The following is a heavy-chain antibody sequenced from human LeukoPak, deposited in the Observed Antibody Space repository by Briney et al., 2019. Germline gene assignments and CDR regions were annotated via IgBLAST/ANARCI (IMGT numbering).Heavy chain of an antibody. CDR3: ARGRLTLVRGVGHNWFDP. V-gene: IGHV1-8*01. D-gene: IGHD3-10*01. CDR2: MNPNSGNA. CDR1: GYTFASYD. J-gene: IGHJ5*02. Sequence: GASVKVSCKASGYTFASYDIDWVRLATGQGLEWMGWMNPNSGNAGYAQKFQGRVTMTRNTSIGTAYMELSSLRSEDTAVYYCARGRLTLVRGVGHNWFDPWGQGTLVTVSS.